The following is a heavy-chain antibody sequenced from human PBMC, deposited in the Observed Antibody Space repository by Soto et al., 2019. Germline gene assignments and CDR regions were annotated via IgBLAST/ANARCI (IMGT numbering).Heavy chain of an antibody. CDR3: ARESPTEMDFDY. Sequence: PSETLSLTCTVSGGSISSGDYYWCWIRQPPGKGLEWIGYIYYSGSTYYNPSLKSRVTISVDTSKNQFSLKLSSVTAADTAVYYCARESPTEMDFDYWGQGTLVTVSS. V-gene: IGHV4-30-4*01. CDR2: IYYSGST. D-gene: IGHD4-4*01. CDR1: GGSISSGDYY. J-gene: IGHJ4*02.